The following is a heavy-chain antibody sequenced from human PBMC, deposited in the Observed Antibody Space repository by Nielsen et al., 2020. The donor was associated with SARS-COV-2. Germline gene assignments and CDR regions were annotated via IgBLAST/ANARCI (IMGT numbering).Heavy chain of an antibody. Sequence: SETLSLTCTVSGGSISSSSYYWGWIRQPPGKGLEWIGSIYYSGSTYYNPSLKSRVTISVDTSKNQFSLKLSSVTAADTAVYYCARDYFGDYLDGFDIWGQGTMVTVSS. V-gene: IGHV4-39*02. CDR3: ARDYFGDYLDGFDI. CDR1: GGSISSSSYY. D-gene: IGHD4-17*01. CDR2: IYYSGST. J-gene: IGHJ3*02.